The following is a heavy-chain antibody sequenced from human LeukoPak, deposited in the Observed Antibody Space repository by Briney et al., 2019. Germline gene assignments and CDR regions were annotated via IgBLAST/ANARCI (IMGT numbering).Heavy chain of an antibody. J-gene: IGHJ3*02. Sequence: GGSLRLSCAASGFTVSRNYMNWVRQAPGKGLEWVSLLSSTGNTSYSDSVKGRFTISRHKSKNTLYLQVNSLRPEDTAMYYCARWRPIDAFDIWGQGTMVIVSS. V-gene: IGHV3-53*04. D-gene: IGHD3-3*01. CDR1: GFTVSRNY. CDR3: ARWRPIDAFDI. CDR2: LSSTGNT.